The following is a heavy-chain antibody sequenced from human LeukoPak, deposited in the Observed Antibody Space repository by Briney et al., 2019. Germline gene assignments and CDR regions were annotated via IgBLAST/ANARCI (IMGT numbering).Heavy chain of an antibody. J-gene: IGHJ4*02. V-gene: IGHV3-53*01. D-gene: IGHD2-15*01. Sequence: GGSLRLSRTASGFIASSNYMSWVRQAPGKGLEWVSLIYSGGSTYYADSVMGRSTISRDKSNNTLYLQMNSLRAEDTAVYYCATGGRSGVAFESWGQGTLVTVSS. CDR3: ATGGRSGVAFES. CDR1: GFIASSNY. CDR2: IYSGGST.